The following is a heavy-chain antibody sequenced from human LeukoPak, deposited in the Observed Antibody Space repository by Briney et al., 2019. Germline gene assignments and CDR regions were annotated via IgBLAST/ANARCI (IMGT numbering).Heavy chain of an antibody. V-gene: IGHV4-34*01. CDR3: ARETSQKGAHYMDV. CDR2: INHSGST. CDR1: GGSFSGYY. Sequence: SETLSLTCAVYGGSFSGYYWSWIRQPPGKGLEWIGEINHSGSTNYNPSLKSRVTISVDTSKNQFSLKLSSVTAADTAVYYCARETSQKGAHYMDVWGKGTTVTIS. D-gene: IGHD3-16*01. J-gene: IGHJ6*03.